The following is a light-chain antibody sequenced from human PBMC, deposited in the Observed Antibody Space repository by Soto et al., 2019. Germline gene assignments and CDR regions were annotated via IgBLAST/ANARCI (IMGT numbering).Light chain of an antibody. CDR1: STDVGSYNL. V-gene: IGLV2-23*02. J-gene: IGLJ3*02. Sequence: QSVLTQPASVSGSPGQSITISCTGDSTDVGSYNLVSWYQQHPGTAPKIIISDVTKRPSGVSSRFSGSKSGNTASLTISGLQAEDESDYYCCSYAGSRTWVFGGGTKVTVL. CDR2: DVT. CDR3: CSYAGSRTWV.